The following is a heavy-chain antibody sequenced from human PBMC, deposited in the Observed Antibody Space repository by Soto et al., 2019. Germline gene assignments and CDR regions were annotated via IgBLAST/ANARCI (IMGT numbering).Heavy chain of an antibody. D-gene: IGHD6-19*01. CDR2: VSYDEVNK. CDR3: AKGMTQYSGVEIDS. Sequence: SLRLSCVRSGFSFSNFGVHWVRQAPGKGLEWLAVVSYDEVNKFYADSVSGRFTISRDHSMDTVYLQINSLRRDDPAMSFCAKGMTQYSGVEIDSWRQETLGTVSS. CDR1: GFSFSNFG. V-gene: IGHV3-30*18. J-gene: IGHJ4*02.